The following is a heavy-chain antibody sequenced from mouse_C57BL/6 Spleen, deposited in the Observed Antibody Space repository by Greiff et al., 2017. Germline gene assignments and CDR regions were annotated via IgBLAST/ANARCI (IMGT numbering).Heavy chain of an antibody. V-gene: IGHV3-6*01. CDR2: ISYDGSN. Sequence: VQLKQSGPGLVKPSQSLSLTCSVTGYSITSGYYWNWIRQFPGNKLEWMGYISYDGSNNYNPSLKNRISITRDTSKNQFFLKLNSVTTEDTATYYCARDGTTVSHYYAMDYWGQGTSVTVSS. J-gene: IGHJ4*01. CDR1: GYSITSGYY. CDR3: ARDGTTVSHYYAMDY. D-gene: IGHD1-1*01.